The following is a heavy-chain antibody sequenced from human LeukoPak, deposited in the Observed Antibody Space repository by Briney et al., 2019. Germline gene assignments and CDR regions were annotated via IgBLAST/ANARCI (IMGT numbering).Heavy chain of an antibody. CDR1: GGSFSGYY. D-gene: IGHD2-15*01. CDR2: INHSGST. Sequence: SETLSLTCAVYGGSFSGYYWSWIRQPPGKGLEWIGEINHSGSTNYNPSLKSRVTISVDTSKNQFSLKLRSVTAADTAVYYCASVPALGMVVAATYRRGWFDPWGQGTLVTVSS. CDR3: ASVPALGMVVAATYRRGWFDP. V-gene: IGHV4-34*01. J-gene: IGHJ5*02.